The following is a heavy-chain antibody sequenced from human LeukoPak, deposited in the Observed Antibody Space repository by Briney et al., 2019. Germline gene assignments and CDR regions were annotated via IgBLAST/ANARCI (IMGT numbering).Heavy chain of an antibody. CDR3: ARVHRD. J-gene: IGHJ4*02. CDR2: IRYDGNDP. V-gene: IGHV3-74*01. CDR1: GFTFSDFW. Sequence: GGSLRLSCAASGFTFSDFWMHWVRQVPGKGLECLSQIRYDGNDPYYADSVKGRFTISRDNSKNTLYLQMNSLRAEDTAVYYCARVHRDWGQGTLVTVST.